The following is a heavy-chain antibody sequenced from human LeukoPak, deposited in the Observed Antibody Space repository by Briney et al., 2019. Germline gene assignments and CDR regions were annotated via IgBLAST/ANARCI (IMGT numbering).Heavy chain of an antibody. CDR3: ARGIASAHGMDV. Sequence: SETLSLTCTVSGGSISSSSYYWGWIRQSPGKGLEWIGSIYYSGSTYYNPSLKSRVTISVDTSKNQFSLKLSSVTAADTAVYYCARGIASAHGMDVWGQGTTVTVSS. CDR2: IYYSGST. CDR1: GGSISSSSYY. V-gene: IGHV4-39*07. D-gene: IGHD2-15*01. J-gene: IGHJ6*02.